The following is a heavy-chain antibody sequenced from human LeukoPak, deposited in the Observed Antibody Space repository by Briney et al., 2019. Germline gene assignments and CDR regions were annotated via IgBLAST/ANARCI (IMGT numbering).Heavy chain of an antibody. CDR1: GYTFTGYY. Sequence: ASVKVSCKASGYTFTGYYMHWVRQAPGQGLEWMGWINPNSGGTNYAQKFQGRVTMTRDTSTSTAYMELRSLRSDDTAVYYCAREAARPFHYYYYMDVWGKGTTVTVSS. CDR3: AREAARPFHYYYYMDV. J-gene: IGHJ6*03. V-gene: IGHV1-2*02. D-gene: IGHD6-6*01. CDR2: INPNSGGT.